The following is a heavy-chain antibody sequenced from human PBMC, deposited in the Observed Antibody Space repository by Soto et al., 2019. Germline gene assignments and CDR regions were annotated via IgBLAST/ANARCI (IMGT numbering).Heavy chain of an antibody. D-gene: IGHD3-10*01. V-gene: IGHV5-10-1*01. J-gene: IGHJ6*02. CDR1: GYSFTDYW. CDR2: IDPSDSYT. Sequence: EVQLVQSRAEVKKPGESLRISCQGSGYSFTDYWISWVRQMPGKGLEWMGRIDPSDSYTDYSPSFQGHVTISTDNSISTAYLQWSSLKASDTAMYYCARGVRGSGSWPKGDYGMDVWGQGTTVTVSS. CDR3: ARGVRGSGSWPKGDYGMDV.